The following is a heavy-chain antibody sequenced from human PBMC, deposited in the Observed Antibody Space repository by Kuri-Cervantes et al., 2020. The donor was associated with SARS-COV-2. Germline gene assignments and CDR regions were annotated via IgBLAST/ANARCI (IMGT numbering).Heavy chain of an antibody. J-gene: IGHJ4*02. CDR3: VRSTYDFWSGSGGIALNDY. Sequence: SGPTLVKPTQTLTLTCTISGFSLSNARMGVSWIRQPPGKALECLAHIDWDDDKYYSTSLKTRLTISKDTSKNQVVLTMTNMDPVDTATYYCVRSTYDFWSGSGGIALNDYWGQGTLVTVSS. CDR1: GFSLSNARMG. CDR2: IDWDDDK. D-gene: IGHD3-3*01. V-gene: IGHV2-70*12.